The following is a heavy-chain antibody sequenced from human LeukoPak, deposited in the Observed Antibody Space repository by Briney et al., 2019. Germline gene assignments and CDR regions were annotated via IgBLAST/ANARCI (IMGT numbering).Heavy chain of an antibody. V-gene: IGHV3-53*01. CDR1: GFTVSYSY. Sequence: GGSLRLSCAASGFTVSYSYMNWVRQAPGKGLEWVSVIYSCDSTYYADSVKGRFTISRDNSENTLYLQMNSLRAEDTAVYYCAREGDLGAFANWGQGTMVTVSS. CDR2: IYSCDST. D-gene: IGHD2-21*02. J-gene: IGHJ3*02. CDR3: AREGDLGAFAN.